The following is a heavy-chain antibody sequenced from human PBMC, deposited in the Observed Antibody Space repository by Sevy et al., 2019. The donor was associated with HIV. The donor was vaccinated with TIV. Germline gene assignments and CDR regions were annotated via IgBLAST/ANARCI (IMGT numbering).Heavy chain of an antibody. Sequence: SETLSLTCAVYGGSFSGYYWSWIRQPPGKGLELIGEINHSGGTNYNPSLKSRVTISVDTSKNQFSLKLSSVTAADTAVYYCARHCSGTSCSHAFDIWGQGTMVTVSS. D-gene: IGHD2-2*01. J-gene: IGHJ3*02. V-gene: IGHV4-34*01. CDR2: INHSGGT. CDR3: ARHCSGTSCSHAFDI. CDR1: GGSFSGYY.